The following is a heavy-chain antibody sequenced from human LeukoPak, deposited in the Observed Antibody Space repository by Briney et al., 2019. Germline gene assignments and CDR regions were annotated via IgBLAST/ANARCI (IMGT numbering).Heavy chain of an antibody. CDR1: GGSISSGSYY. D-gene: IGHD3-9*01. CDR2: IYTSGST. CDR3: AREGDILTGFDY. Sequence: SETLSLTCTVSGGSISSGSYYWSWIRQPAGKGLEWIGRIYTSGSTNYNPSLKSRVTISVDTSKNQFSLKLSSVTAADTAVYYCAREGDILTGFDYWGQGTLVTVSS. V-gene: IGHV4-61*02. J-gene: IGHJ4*02.